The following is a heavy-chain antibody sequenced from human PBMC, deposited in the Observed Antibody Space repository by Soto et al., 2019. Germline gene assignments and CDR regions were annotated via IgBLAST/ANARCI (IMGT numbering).Heavy chain of an antibody. D-gene: IGHD2-15*01. CDR2: INHSGST. J-gene: IGHJ3*02. V-gene: IGHV4-39*07. CDR3: ARYCSGGSCSPRNAFDI. CDR1: GGSISSSSYY. Sequence: KPSETLSLTCTVSGGSISSSSYYWGWIRQPPGKGLEWIGEINHSGSTNYNPSLKSRVTISVDTSKNQFSLKLSSVTAADTAVYYCARYCSGGSCSPRNAFDIWGQGTMVTVSS.